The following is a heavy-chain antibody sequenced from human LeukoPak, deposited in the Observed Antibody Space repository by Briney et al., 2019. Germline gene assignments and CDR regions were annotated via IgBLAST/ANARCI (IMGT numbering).Heavy chain of an antibody. Sequence: GGSLRLSCAASGFTFSNYAMSCVRQAPGKGLEWVSSISESGGSTYYADSVKGRFTISRDDSKNTLYLQMNNLRAEDTAVYYCAKNDGGRWPFDPWGQGTLVTVSS. CDR2: ISESGGST. J-gene: IGHJ5*02. D-gene: IGHD4-23*01. CDR1: GFTFSNYA. CDR3: AKNDGGRWPFDP. V-gene: IGHV3-23*01.